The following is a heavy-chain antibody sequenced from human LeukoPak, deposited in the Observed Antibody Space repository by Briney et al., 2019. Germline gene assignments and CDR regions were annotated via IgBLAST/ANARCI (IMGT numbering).Heavy chain of an antibody. CDR1: GFTFSSFA. CDR3: AKDPHDYGDYLSIVDY. CDR2: ISGSGGRT. V-gene: IGHV3-23*01. Sequence: QPGGSLRLSCAASGFTFSSFAMSWVRQTPGKGLEWVSAISGSGGRTYYADSVKGRFTISRDNFKSTLYLQMNSLRAEDTAVYYCAKDPHDYGDYLSIVDYWGQGTLVTVSS. D-gene: IGHD4-17*01. J-gene: IGHJ4*02.